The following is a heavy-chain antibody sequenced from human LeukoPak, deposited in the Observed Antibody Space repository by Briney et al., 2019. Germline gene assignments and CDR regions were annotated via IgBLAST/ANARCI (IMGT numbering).Heavy chain of an antibody. D-gene: IGHD3-9*01. CDR2: IYYSGST. Sequence: PSETLSLTCTVSGGSISSHFWSWIRQPPGKGLEWIGYIYYSGSTNYNPSLKSRVTISVDTSKNQFSLKLSSVTAADTAVYYCAGHILTGYYGAFDIWGQGTMVTVSS. V-gene: IGHV4-59*11. CDR1: GGSISSHF. J-gene: IGHJ3*02. CDR3: AGHILTGYYGAFDI.